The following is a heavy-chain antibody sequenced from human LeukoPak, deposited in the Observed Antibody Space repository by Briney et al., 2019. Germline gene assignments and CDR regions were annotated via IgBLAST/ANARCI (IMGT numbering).Heavy chain of an antibody. CDR3: ARETPVARGAFYGMDV. J-gene: IGHJ6*02. CDR2: ISHDGDT. V-gene: IGHV3-13*01. CDR1: GFSLSSNG. D-gene: IGHD3-10*01. Sequence: GGSLRLSCAASGFSLSSNGMHWVRQVTGKGLEWVSSISHDGDTYYSASVKGRFTISRENAENSLYLQMDSLTAGDTAVYYCARETPVARGAFYGMDVWGQGTPVTVSS.